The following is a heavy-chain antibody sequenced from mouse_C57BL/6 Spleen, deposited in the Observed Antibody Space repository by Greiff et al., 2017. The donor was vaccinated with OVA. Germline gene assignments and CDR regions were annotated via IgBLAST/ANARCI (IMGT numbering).Heavy chain of an antibody. CDR1: GFSFTSYG. D-gene: IGHD1-1*01. CDR3: AKHGSITTVVGGAMDY. J-gene: IGHJ4*01. Sequence: QVQLKESGPGLVAPSQSLSITCTVSGFSFTSYGVDWVRQPPGKGLEWLGVTWGGGSTNYNSALMSRLSISKDNSKSQVFLKMNSLQTADTAMYYCAKHGSITTVVGGAMDYWGQGTSVTVSS. CDR2: TWGGGST. V-gene: IGHV2-9*01.